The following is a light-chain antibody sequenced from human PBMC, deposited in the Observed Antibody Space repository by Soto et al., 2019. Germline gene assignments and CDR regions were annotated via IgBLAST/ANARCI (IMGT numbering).Light chain of an antibody. CDR1: QSIDTW. Sequence: DIQMTQSPSTLSASVGDTVTITCRASQSIDTWLAWHQQKPGRAPKLLISKASTLDSGVPSRFSGSGSGTDFTLTISGLQPYDFAIYYYQQYNSYRAFGQGTKVEI. CDR2: KAS. CDR3: QQYNSYRA. J-gene: IGKJ1*01. V-gene: IGKV1-5*03.